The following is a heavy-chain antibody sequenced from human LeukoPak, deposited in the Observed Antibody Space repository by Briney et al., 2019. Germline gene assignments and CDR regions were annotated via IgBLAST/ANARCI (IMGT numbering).Heavy chain of an antibody. CDR3: ARDVSSGSLPYAFDI. CDR1: GFTFSSYS. D-gene: IGHD3-22*01. Sequence: PGGSLRLSCAASGFTFSSYSMNWVRQAPGEGLEWVSSISSSSSYIYYADSVKGRFTISRDNAKNSLYLQMNSLRAEDTAVYYCARDVSSGSLPYAFDIWGQGTMVTVSS. V-gene: IGHV3-21*01. J-gene: IGHJ3*02. CDR2: ISSSSSYI.